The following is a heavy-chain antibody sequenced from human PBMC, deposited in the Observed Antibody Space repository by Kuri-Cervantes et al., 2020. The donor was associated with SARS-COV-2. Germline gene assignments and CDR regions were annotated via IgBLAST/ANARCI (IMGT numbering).Heavy chain of an antibody. V-gene: IGHV3-11*04. J-gene: IGHJ4*02. D-gene: IGHD1-26*01. CDR1: GFTFSDYY. CDR3: ARVSGSYSILYFDY. CDR2: ISSSGSTI. Sequence: GESLKISCAASGFTFSDYYMSWIRQAPGKGLEWVSYISSSGSTIYYADSVKGRFTISRDNAKNSLYLQMNSLRAEDTAVYYCARVSGSYSILYFDYWGQGTLVTVSS.